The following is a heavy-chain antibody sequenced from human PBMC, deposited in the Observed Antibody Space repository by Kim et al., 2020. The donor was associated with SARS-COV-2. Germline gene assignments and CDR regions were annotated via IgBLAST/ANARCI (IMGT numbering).Heavy chain of an antibody. CDR3: AKDRRSGYSYGTAFDY. Sequence: GGSLRLSCAASGFTFSSYGMHWVRQAPGKGLEWVAVISYDGSNKYYADSVKGRFTISRDNSKNTLYLQMNSLRAEDTAVYYCAKDRRSGYSYGTAFDYWGQGTLVTVSS. CDR2: ISYDGSNK. CDR1: GFTFSSYG. V-gene: IGHV3-30*18. J-gene: IGHJ4*02. D-gene: IGHD5-18*01.